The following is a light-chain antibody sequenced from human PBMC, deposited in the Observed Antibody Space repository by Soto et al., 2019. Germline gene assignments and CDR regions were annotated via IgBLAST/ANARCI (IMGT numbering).Light chain of an antibody. CDR2: EVS. V-gene: IGLV2-23*02. CDR3: CSYAGSSTFTYV. Sequence: QSALTQPASVSGSPGQSITISCTGTSSDVGSYNLVSWYQQHPGKAPNLMIYEVSKRPSGVSNRFSGSKSGNTASLTNSGLEAEDEADYDCCSYAGSSTFTYVFGAGTKLTVL. J-gene: IGLJ1*01. CDR1: SSDVGSYNL.